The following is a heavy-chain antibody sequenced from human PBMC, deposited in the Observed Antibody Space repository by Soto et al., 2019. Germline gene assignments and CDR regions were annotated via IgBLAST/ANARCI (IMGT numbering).Heavy chain of an antibody. Sequence: QVQLQQWGAGLLKPSETLSLTCAVYGGSFSGYYWSWIRQPPGKGLEWIGEINHSGSTNYNPSLKTRVTISVDTSKNQFSLKLSSVTAADTAVYYCARKRLLWLGNWFDPWGQGTLVTVSS. CDR3: ARKRLLWLGNWFDP. D-gene: IGHD3-10*01. V-gene: IGHV4-34*01. CDR2: INHSGST. J-gene: IGHJ5*02. CDR1: GGSFSGYY.